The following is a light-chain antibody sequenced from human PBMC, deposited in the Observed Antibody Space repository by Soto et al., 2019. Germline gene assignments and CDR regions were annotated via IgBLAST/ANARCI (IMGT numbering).Light chain of an antibody. Sequence: DIPMTQSPSTLSASVGDRVTITCRASQSISTSLAWYQQKPGKAPKLLIYDASSLESGVPSRFSGSGSGTEFTLTISSLQPDDFATYYCQQYNTYPWTFGQGTKVEI. CDR3: QQYNTYPWT. J-gene: IGKJ1*01. V-gene: IGKV1-5*01. CDR1: QSISTS. CDR2: DAS.